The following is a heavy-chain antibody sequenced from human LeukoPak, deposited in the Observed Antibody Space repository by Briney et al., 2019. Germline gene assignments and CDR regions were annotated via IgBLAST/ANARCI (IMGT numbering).Heavy chain of an antibody. CDR2: ISAYNGNT. V-gene: IGHV1-18*01. D-gene: IGHD6-19*01. CDR1: GYTFTSYG. Sequence: GASVKVSCKASGYTFTSYGISWVRQAPGQGLEWMGWISAYNGNTNYAQKLQGRVTMTTDTSTDTAYMELSSLRSEDTAVYYCATAAVAPKNYGMDVWGQGTTVTVSS. CDR3: ATAAVAPKNYGMDV. J-gene: IGHJ6*02.